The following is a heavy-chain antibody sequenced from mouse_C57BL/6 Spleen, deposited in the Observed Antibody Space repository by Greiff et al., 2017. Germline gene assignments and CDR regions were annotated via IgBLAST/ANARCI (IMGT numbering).Heavy chain of an antibody. CDR1: GFSLTSYG. CDR3: AKRDSNYRDWFAY. J-gene: IGHJ3*01. CDR2: IWGGGST. V-gene: IGHV2-9*01. D-gene: IGHD2-5*01. Sequence: VKLMESGPGLVAPSQSLSITCTASGFSLTSYGVDWVRQPPGQGLEWLGVIWGGGSTNYNSAPMSRLSISKDNSKSQVFLKMNSLQTDDTAMYYCAKRDSNYRDWFAYWGQGTLVTVSA.